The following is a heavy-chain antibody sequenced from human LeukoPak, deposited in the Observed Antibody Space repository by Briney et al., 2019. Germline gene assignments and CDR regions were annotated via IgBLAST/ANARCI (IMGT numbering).Heavy chain of an antibody. V-gene: IGHV4-4*09. CDR2: IYTSGST. CDR3: ARLLRYSNYFDY. Sequence: SETLSPTCTVSGGSMSTYYWSWIRQPPGKGLEWIGHIYTSGSTNYNPSLKSRVTMSVDTSKNQFSLKLTSVTAADTAVYYRARLLRYSNYFDYWGQGTLVTVSS. D-gene: IGHD4-11*01. CDR1: GGSMSTYY. J-gene: IGHJ4*02.